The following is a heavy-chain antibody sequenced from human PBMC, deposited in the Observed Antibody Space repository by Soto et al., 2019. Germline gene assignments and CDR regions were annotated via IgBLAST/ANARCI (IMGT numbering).Heavy chain of an antibody. CDR1: GDSIGSSRYY. CDR2: IYYDGTT. D-gene: IGHD3-22*01. Sequence: SETLSLTCTVSGDSIGSSRYYWAWVRRPPGKGLEWVGTIYYDGTTYYSPSLKTRLTMSVDTSKNQFSLKLSSILAADTAFYYCERYLDTSQRPYFHHWGQGARVTVSS. V-gene: IGHV4-39*01. CDR3: ERYLDTSQRPYFHH. J-gene: IGHJ1*01.